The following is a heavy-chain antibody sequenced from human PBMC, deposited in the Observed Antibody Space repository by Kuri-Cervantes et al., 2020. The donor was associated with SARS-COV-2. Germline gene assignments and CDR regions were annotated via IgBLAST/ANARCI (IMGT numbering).Heavy chain of an antibody. CDR2: IYYNGNS. D-gene: IGHD2-2*01. J-gene: IGHJ4*02. CDR1: GGSISSYY. CDR3: ARATSFTSIYYYFDS. Sequence: GSLRLSCTVSGGSISSYYWTWVRQPPGKGLEFIGYIYYNGNSYNPSLESRVTMSLDTSRNQSSLRLTSVTPADTAVYYCARATSFTSIYYYFDSWGQGNLVTVSS. V-gene: IGHV4-59*01.